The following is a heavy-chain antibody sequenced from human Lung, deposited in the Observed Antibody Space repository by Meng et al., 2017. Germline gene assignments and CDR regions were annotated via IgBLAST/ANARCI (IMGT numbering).Heavy chain of an antibody. CDR3: ARGGTVVNLGY. D-gene: IGHD4-23*01. V-gene: IGHV4-61*08. CDR2: VYFSGST. CDR1: RDSVISGGYS. Sequence: VPLQRPVPGRVSHSDTLSLSALVSRDSVISGGYSWSSIRQPPGKGLEWIVYVYFSGSTNYNPSLKSRVTISLDTSKNQFSLKLNSVTAADTAVYYCARGGTVVNLGYWGPGTLVTVSS. J-gene: IGHJ4*02.